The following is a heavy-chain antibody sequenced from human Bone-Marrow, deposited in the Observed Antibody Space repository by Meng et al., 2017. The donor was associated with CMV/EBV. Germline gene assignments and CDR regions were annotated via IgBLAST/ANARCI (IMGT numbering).Heavy chain of an antibody. CDR1: GFTFSSYG. J-gene: IGHJ3*02. Sequence: GESLKISCAASGFTFSSYGMHWVRQAPGKGLEWVAFIRYDGSNKYYADSVKGRFTISRDNSKNTLYLQMNSPRAEDTAVYYCASGIVVVDAFDIWGQGTMVTVSS. CDR3: ASGIVVVDAFDI. V-gene: IGHV3-30*02. D-gene: IGHD2-15*01. CDR2: IRYDGSNK.